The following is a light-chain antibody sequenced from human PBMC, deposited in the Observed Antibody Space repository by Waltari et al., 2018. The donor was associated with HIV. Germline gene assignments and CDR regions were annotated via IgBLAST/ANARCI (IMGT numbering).Light chain of an antibody. CDR3: MQATQSPT. J-gene: IGKJ1*01. CDR2: EIS. Sequence: DIVMTQTPLSSPVTLGQPASISCRSSQSLVHSNGHTYLSWLQQRPGQPPRLLIYEISNRFSGVPDRFSGSGAGTDFTLQISRVEAEDVGIYYCMQATQSPTFGQGTRVEIK. CDR1: QSLVHSNGHTY. V-gene: IGKV2-24*01.